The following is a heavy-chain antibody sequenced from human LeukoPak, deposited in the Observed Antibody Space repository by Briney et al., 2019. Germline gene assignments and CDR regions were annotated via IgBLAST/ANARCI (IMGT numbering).Heavy chain of an antibody. CDR3: ASSPWQFRRFDS. Sequence: SETLSLTCTVSGGSISSYYWSWIRQPAGKGLEWIGYIYSSESTIYTPSLKSRVTISLVTSKNQFSLKMTSVTAADTAVYYCASSPWQFRRFDSWSQGRLATVSS. CDR2: IYSSEST. V-gene: IGHV4-4*08. J-gene: IGHJ4*02. D-gene: IGHD6-19*01. CDR1: GGSISSYY.